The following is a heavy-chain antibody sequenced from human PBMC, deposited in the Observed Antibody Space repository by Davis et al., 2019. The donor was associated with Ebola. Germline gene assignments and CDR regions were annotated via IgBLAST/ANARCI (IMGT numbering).Heavy chain of an antibody. Sequence: GGSLRLSCAASGFTFSSYSMKWVRQAPGKGLEWISYISSSSSTVYYADSVKGRFTISRDNARNSLYLQMNSLRDDDTAVYYCAKVQRGAWGQGTLVTVSS. V-gene: IGHV3-48*02. D-gene: IGHD5-18*01. CDR3: AKVQRGA. CDR1: GFTFSSYS. CDR2: ISSSSSTV. J-gene: IGHJ5*02.